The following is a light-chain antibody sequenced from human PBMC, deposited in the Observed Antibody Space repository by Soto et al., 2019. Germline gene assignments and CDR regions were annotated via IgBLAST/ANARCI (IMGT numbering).Light chain of an antibody. V-gene: IGKV1-5*01. J-gene: IGKJ5*01. CDR1: QSINRW. CDR2: DAS. Sequence: MKITRYPATPCVSIAERDTITRRASQSINRWLAWYQQKPGKAPRLLINDASSLESGVPSRFSGSGSGTVFTLTISSLQPDDFATYYCQQFNAYPVTFGQGTRLE. CDR3: QQFNAYPVT.